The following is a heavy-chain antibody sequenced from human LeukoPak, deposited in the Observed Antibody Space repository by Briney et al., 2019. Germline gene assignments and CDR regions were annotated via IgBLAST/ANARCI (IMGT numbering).Heavy chain of an antibody. CDR1: GGTFSSYA. D-gene: IGHD6-13*01. J-gene: IGHJ3*02. Sequence: ASVKVSCKASGGTFSSYAISWVRQAPGQGLEWMGGIIPIFGTANYAQKFQGRVTITADKSTSTAYMELSSLRSDDTAVYYCARVKLVRDDAFDIWGQGTMVTVSS. V-gene: IGHV1-69*06. CDR2: IIPIFGTA. CDR3: ARVKLVRDDAFDI.